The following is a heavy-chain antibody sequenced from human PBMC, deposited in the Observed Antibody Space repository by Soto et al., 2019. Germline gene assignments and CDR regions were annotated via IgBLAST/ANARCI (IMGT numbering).Heavy chain of an antibody. CDR3: ASHVLRYFDWTDAFDI. Sequence: GGSLRLSCTASGFTFSSYAMSWVRQAPGKGLEWVAAISGSDDTTYYADSVKGRFTISRDNSKNTLYLQMNSPRAEDTAVYYCASHVLRYFDWTDAFDIWGQGTMVTVSS. J-gene: IGHJ3*02. CDR1: GFTFSSYA. D-gene: IGHD3-9*01. CDR2: ISGSDDTT. V-gene: IGHV3-23*01.